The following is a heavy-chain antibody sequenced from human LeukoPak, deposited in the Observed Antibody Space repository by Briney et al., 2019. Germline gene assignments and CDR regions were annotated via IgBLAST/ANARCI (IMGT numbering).Heavy chain of an antibody. CDR3: ASRIAAAGGVDY. CDR1: GYTFTSYG. CDR2: ISAYNGNT. Sequence: ASVKVSCKASGYTFTSYGISWVRQAPGQGLEWMGWISAYNGNTNYTQKLQGRVTMTTDTSSSTAYMELRSLRSDDTAVYYCASRIAAAGGVDYWGQGTLVTVSS. V-gene: IGHV1-18*01. J-gene: IGHJ4*02. D-gene: IGHD6-13*01.